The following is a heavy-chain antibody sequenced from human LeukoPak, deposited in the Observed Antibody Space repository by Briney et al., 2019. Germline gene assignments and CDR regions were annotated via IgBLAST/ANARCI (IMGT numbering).Heavy chain of an antibody. J-gene: IGHJ4*02. CDR2: INPSGGST. CDR1: GYTFTSYY. Sequence: ASVKVSCKASGYTFTSYYMHWVRQAPGQGLEWMGIINPSGGSTSYAQKFQGRVTMTRDMSTSTVYMELSSLRSEDTAVYYCARVEDIVVVPDSSFDYWGQGTLVTVSS. D-gene: IGHD2-2*01. CDR3: ARVEDIVVVPDSSFDY. V-gene: IGHV1-46*01.